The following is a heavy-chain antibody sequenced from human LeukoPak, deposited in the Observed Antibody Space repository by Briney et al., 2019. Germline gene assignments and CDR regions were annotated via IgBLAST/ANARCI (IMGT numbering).Heavy chain of an antibody. CDR2: IYSSGST. J-gene: IGHJ5*02. CDR1: GGSISSHY. V-gene: IGHV4-4*07. D-gene: IGHD3-10*01. Sequence: SETLSLTCTVSGGSISSHYWSWFRQPAGKGLEWIGRIYSSGSTNYSPSLKSRVTISVDTSKNQFSLKLSSVTAADTAVYYCARVVLGSGSYYTTWGQGTLVTVSS. CDR3: ARVVLGSGSYYTT.